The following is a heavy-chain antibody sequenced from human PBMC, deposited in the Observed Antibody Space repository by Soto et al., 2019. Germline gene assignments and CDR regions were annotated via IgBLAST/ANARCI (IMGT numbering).Heavy chain of an antibody. CDR3: AAGYSTGLDAFDI. J-gene: IGHJ3*02. CDR2: IFPGDSDT. D-gene: IGHD2-8*02. Sequence: PXEXLKISCKSSGYXFANFWIVWVGHTPGQGLEWMGMIFPGDSDTNNSPCLEGQITMSVDKSDSSAYLQWTSLKASDTAIYYCAAGYSTGLDAFDIWGQGTMATVS. CDR1: GYXFANFW. V-gene: IGHV5-51*01.